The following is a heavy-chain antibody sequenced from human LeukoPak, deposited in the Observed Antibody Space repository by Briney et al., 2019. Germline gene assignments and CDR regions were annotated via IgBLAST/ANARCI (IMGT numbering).Heavy chain of an antibody. J-gene: IGHJ4*02. CDR1: GYTFTGYY. CDR3: ARDLGIAAAGTDY. V-gene: IGHV1-3*01. Sequence: ASVKVSCKASGYTFTGYYMHWVRQAPGQRLEWMGWINAGNGNTKYSQKFQGRVTITRDTSASTAYMELSSLRSEDTAVYYCARDLGIAAAGTDYWGQGTLVTVSS. CDR2: INAGNGNT. D-gene: IGHD6-13*01.